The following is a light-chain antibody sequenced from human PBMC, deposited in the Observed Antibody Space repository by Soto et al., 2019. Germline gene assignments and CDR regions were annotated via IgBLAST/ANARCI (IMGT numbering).Light chain of an antibody. J-gene: IGKJ1*01. CDR1: QSVDSNY. V-gene: IGKV3-20*01. CDR3: QLYYSGM. CDR2: GAS. Sequence: EIVLTQSPGTLSLSPGERATLSCRASQSVDSNYLGWYQQKPGQAPRLLIYGASSRATGIPDRFSGGGSGTDFTLTITRLEPEDFAVYYYQLYYSGMFGQGTKVEIK.